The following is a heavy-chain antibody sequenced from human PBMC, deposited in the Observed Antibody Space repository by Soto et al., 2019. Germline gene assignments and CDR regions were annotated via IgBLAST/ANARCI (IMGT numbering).Heavy chain of an antibody. V-gene: IGHV2-5*01. J-gene: IGHJ4*02. Sequence: SVPTLVKPTQTLTLTCTFSGFSLNTGGVGVGWIRQPPGQALEWLALIYGNDDKRFSPSLRSRLTITKDTSTNQVVLEMTNLDPVDTATYYCGHHLSIGLRHYYDCWGQGTLVTVSS. CDR3: GHHLSIGLRHYYDC. D-gene: IGHD3-16*01. CDR2: IYGNDDK. CDR1: GFSLNTGGVG.